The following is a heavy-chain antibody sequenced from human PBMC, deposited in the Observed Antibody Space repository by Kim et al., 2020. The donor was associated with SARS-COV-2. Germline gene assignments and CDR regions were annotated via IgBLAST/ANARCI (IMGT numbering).Heavy chain of an antibody. CDR2: IWYDGSNK. J-gene: IGHJ3*02. D-gene: IGHD2-15*01. CDR3: ANSFPLRYCSGGSCYDAFDI. Sequence: GGSLRLSCAASGFTFSSYGMHWVRQAPGKGLEWVAVIWYDGSNKYYADSVKGRFTISRDNSKNTLYLQMNSLRAEDTAVYYCANSFPLRYCSGGSCYDAFDIWGQGTMVTVSS. CDR1: GFTFSSYG. V-gene: IGHV3-33*06.